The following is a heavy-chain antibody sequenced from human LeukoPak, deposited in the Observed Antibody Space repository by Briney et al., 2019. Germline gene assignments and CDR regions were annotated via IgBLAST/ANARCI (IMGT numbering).Heavy chain of an antibody. V-gene: IGHV4-59*08. J-gene: IGHJ4*02. D-gene: IGHD6-19*01. CDR1: GGSISSYY. CDR3: ARHAVGYSSGWYY. Sequence: SETLSLTCTVSGGSISSYYWSWIRQPPGKGLEWIGYIYYSGSTNYNPSHKSRVTISVDTSKNQFSLKLSSVTAADTAVYYCARHAVGYSSGWYYWGQGTLVTVSS. CDR2: IYYSGST.